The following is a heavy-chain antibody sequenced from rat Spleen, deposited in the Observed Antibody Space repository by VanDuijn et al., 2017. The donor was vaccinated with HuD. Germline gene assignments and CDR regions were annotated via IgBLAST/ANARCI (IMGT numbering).Heavy chain of an antibody. J-gene: IGHJ2*01. CDR1: GFTFSHYD. V-gene: IGHV5-25*01. CDR2: ITNTGGIT. D-gene: IGHD1-9*01. Sequence: EVQLVESGGGLVQPGRSLKLSCAASGFTFSHYDMAWVRQAPKKGLEWVASITNTGGITYYPDSVKGRFTISRDSAKSTLSLQMDSLRSEDTATYYCARRHYGYTDYFDYWGQGVMVTVSS. CDR3: ARRHYGYTDYFDY.